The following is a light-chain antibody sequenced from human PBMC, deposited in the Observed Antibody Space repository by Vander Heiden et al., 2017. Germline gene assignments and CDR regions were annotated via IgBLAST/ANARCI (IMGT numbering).Light chain of an antibody. V-gene: IGKV1-5*03. Sequence: DIQVTHSPSTLSASVGDRVTITCRASQSVSSWLAWYQQKPGKAPRLLIYKASTLESGVPSGFSGSGSGTEFTLTISTLQPDDFATYYCQQYNSYPPTFGGGTKVEIK. CDR1: QSVSSW. J-gene: IGKJ4*01. CDR2: KAS. CDR3: QQYNSYPPT.